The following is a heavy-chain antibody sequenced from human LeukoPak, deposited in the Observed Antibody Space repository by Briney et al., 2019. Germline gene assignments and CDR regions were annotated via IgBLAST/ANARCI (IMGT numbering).Heavy chain of an antibody. Sequence: GGSLRLSSAASGFTFRSYAMSWVRQAPGKGLEWVSGISSSGGSPDYADSVKGRFTLSRDNSKNTLYLHMNSLRVEDTALYYCAKSGSSSWPHFDCWGQGTLVTVSS. CDR1: GFTFRSYA. CDR3: AKSGSSSWPHFDC. D-gene: IGHD6-13*01. J-gene: IGHJ4*02. V-gene: IGHV3-23*01. CDR2: ISSSGGSP.